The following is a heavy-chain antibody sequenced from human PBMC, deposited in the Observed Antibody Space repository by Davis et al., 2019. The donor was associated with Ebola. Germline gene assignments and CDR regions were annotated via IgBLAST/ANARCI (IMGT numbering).Heavy chain of an antibody. V-gene: IGHV1-69*13. CDR1: GGTFSSYA. J-gene: IGHJ4*02. CDR3: ARSSLLYSGYDYPLDY. CDR2: IIPIFGTA. D-gene: IGHD5-12*01. Sequence: SVKVSCKASGGTFSSYAISWVRQAPGHGLEWMGGIIPIFGTANYAQKFQGRVTITADESTSTAYMELSSLRSEDTAVYYCARSSLLYSGYDYPLDYWGQGTLVTVSS.